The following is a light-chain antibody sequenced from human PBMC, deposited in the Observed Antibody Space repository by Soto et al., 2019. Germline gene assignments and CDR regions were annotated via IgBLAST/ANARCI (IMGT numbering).Light chain of an antibody. CDR3: QQRT. CDR1: QGISSY. J-gene: IGKJ4*01. V-gene: IGKV1-9*01. Sequence: DIQLTQSPSFLSASVGDRVTITCRASQGISSYLAWYQQKPGKAPKLLIYAASTLQSGVPPRFSGSGSGTEFTLTISSLQPEDFATYYCQQRTFGGGTKVDIK. CDR2: AAS.